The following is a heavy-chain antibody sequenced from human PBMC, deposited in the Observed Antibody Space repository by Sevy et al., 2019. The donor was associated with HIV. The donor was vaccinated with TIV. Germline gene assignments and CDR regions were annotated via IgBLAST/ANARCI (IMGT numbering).Heavy chain of an antibody. CDR2: ISSSSSTI. J-gene: IGHJ4*02. V-gene: IGHV3-48*02. D-gene: IGHD2-2*01. CDR3: ARGRIVVVPAAILY. CDR1: GFTFSSYS. Sequence: GGSLRLSCAASGFTFSSYSMNWVRQAPGKGLEWVSYISSSSSTIYYADSVKGRFTISRDNAKNSLYLQMNSLRDADTAVYYCARGRIVVVPAAILYWGQGTLVTVSS.